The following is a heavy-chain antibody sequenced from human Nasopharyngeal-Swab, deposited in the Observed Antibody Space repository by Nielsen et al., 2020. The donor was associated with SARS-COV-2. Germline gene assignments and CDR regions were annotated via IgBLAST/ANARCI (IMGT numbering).Heavy chain of an antibody. Sequence: GGSLRLSCAASGFTFSSYAMSWVRQAPGKGLEWVSAISGSGGSIYYADSVKGRFTISRDNARNSLYLQMNSLRAEDTAVYYCARTDSSWYYFDYWGQGTLVTVSS. J-gene: IGHJ4*02. CDR2: ISGSGGSI. CDR3: ARTDSSWYYFDY. D-gene: IGHD6-13*01. V-gene: IGHV3-23*01. CDR1: GFTFSSYA.